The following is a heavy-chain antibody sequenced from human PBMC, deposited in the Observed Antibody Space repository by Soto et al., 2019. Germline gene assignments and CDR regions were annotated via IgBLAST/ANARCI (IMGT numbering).Heavy chain of an antibody. D-gene: IGHD5-18*01. CDR3: AGPGYSSQDY. CDR1: GFTFSSFA. V-gene: IGHV3-23*01. Sequence: GGSLRLSCAASGFTFSSFALSWVRQAPGKGLEWVSAISGSGDGTDYGASVKGRFTISRDNSKNTLYLQMNSLRAEDTAVYYCAGPGYSSQDYWGQGALVTVSS. J-gene: IGHJ4*02. CDR2: ISGSGDGT.